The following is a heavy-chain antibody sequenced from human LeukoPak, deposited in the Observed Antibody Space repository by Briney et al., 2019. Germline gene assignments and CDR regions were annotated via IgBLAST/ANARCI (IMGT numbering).Heavy chain of an antibody. CDR2: ISSSSSYI. CDR3: ARGRSSGYYRFDY. CDR1: GFTFSSYA. D-gene: IGHD3-22*01. Sequence: PGGSLRLSCAASGFTFSSYAMSWVRQAPGKGLEWVSSISSSSSYIYYADSVKGRFAISRDSAKNTLYLQMNSLRAEDTAVYYCARGRSSGYYRFDYWGQGTLVTVSS. V-gene: IGHV3-21*01. J-gene: IGHJ4*02.